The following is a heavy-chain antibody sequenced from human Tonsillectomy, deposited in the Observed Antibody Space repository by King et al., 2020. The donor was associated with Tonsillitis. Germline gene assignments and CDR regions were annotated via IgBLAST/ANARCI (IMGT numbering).Heavy chain of an antibody. CDR3: ETTGFISVVIDY. CDR2: ISYDGKKK. Sequence: QVQLVESGGGVVQPGRSLRLSCAASGVPFSSYGMHWVRQAPGKGLEWVALISYDGKKKYYADPVKGRFTISRDNSKNTLYLQMNSLRVEDTAVYYCETTGFISVVIDYWGQGTLVTVSS. V-gene: IGHV3-30*03. J-gene: IGHJ4*02. D-gene: IGHD1-14*01. CDR1: GVPFSSYG.